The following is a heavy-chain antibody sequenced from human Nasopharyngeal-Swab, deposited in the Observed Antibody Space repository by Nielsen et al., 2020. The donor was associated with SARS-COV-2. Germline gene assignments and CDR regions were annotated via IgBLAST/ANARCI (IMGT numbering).Heavy chain of an antibody. Sequence: WVRQAPGQGLEWRGGIIPLFGTANDAQKFQGRVTIKADEYWATVYMGLSRLRSDDTGVYLCARDLGWDGNYWGQGTLVTVSS. J-gene: IGHJ4*02. CDR3: ARDLGWDGNY. V-gene: IGHV1-69*01. CDR2: IIPLFGTA. D-gene: IGHD1-1*01.